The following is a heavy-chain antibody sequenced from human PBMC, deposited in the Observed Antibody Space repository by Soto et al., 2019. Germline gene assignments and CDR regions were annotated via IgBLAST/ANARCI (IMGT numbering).Heavy chain of an antibody. V-gene: IGHV3-30-3*01. CDR1: GFTFSSYA. CDR2: ISYDGSNK. Sequence: GGSLRLSCAASGFTFSSYAMHWVRQAPGKGLEWVAVISYDGSNKYYADSVKGRFTISRDNSKNTLYLQMNSLRAEDTAVYYCARDLRGYRSSWYPFDPWGQGTLVTVSS. CDR3: ARDLRGYRSSWYPFDP. D-gene: IGHD6-13*01. J-gene: IGHJ5*02.